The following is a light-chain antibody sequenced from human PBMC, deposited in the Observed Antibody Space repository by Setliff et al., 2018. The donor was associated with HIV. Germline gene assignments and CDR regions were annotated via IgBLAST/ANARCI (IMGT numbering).Light chain of an antibody. CDR2: EVT. V-gene: IGLV2-14*01. CDR1: SSDIGTYNY. Sequence: QSVLTQPASVSGSPGQSITISCSGTSSDIGTYNYVSWYQQYPGKAPKLMIYEVTNRPSGISNRFSGSKSGNTASLTISGLQAADEADYYCCSYAGRYIYVFGTGTKVTVL. J-gene: IGLJ1*01. CDR3: CSYAGRYIYV.